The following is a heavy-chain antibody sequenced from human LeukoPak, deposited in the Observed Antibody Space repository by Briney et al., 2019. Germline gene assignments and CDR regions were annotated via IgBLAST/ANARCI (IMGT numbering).Heavy chain of an antibody. CDR2: ISSSGSTI. Sequence: PGGSLRLSCAASGFTFSSYEMNWVRQAPGKGLEWVSYISSSGSTIYYADSVKGRFTISRDNSKNTLYLQMNSLRAEDTAVYYCARDRGSGWLQFDYWGQGTLVTVSS. D-gene: IGHD6-19*01. J-gene: IGHJ4*02. CDR3: ARDRGSGWLQFDY. CDR1: GFTFSSYE. V-gene: IGHV3-48*03.